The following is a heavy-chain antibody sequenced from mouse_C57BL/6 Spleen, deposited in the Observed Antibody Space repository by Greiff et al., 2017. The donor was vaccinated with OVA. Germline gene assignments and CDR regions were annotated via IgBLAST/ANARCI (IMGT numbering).Heavy chain of an antibody. V-gene: IGHV1-50*01. CDR1: GYTFTSYW. D-gene: IGHD2-1*01. CDR2: IDPSDSYT. J-gene: IGHJ3*01. Sequence: VQLQQPGAELVKPGASVKLSCKASGYTFTSYWMQWVKQRPGQGLEWIGEIDPSDSYTNYNQKFKGKATLTVDTSSSTAYMQLSSLTSEDSAVYYCARKAYGNSFAYWGQGTLVTVSA. CDR3: ARKAYGNSFAY.